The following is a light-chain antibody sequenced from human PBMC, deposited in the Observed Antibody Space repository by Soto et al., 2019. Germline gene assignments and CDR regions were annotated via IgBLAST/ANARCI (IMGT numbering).Light chain of an antibody. CDR2: EVN. CDR1: SSDVGGYDY. J-gene: IGLJ2*01. Sequence: QSALTQPASVSGSPGQSITISCTGTSSDVGGYDYVSWYQQHPDKVPKLIIYEVNNRPSGVSNRFSASKSGNTASLTISGLHPEDEADYYCTSYTATTTPVVFGGGTKLTVL. V-gene: IGLV2-14*01. CDR3: TSYTATTTPVV.